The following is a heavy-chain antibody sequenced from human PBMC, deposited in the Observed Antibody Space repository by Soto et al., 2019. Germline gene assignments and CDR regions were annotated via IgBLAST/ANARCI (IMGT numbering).Heavy chain of an antibody. J-gene: IGHJ3*02. D-gene: IGHD3-9*01. Sequence: SETLSLTCTVSGGSISSGDYYWSWIRQPPGKGLEWIGYIYYSGSTNYNPSLKSRVTISVDTSKNQFSLKLSSVTAADTAVYYCARTLRYFDWLYAFDIWGQGTMVTVSS. CDR1: GGSISSGDYY. V-gene: IGHV4-30-4*01. CDR2: IYYSGST. CDR3: ARTLRYFDWLYAFDI.